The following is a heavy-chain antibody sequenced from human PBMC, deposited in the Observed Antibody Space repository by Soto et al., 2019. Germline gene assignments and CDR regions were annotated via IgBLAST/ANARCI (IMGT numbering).Heavy chain of an antibody. CDR1: GYSFTSYG. V-gene: IGHV1-18*01. Sequence: QVQLVQSGAEVKKPGASVKVSCKASGYSFTSYGISWVRQAPGQGLEWMGWISAYNGNTNYAQQLQGRFTMTTDTSTSTACMELRSLRSDDTAVHSYARDNGFGESDVWGQGTTVTVSS. J-gene: IGHJ6*02. D-gene: IGHD3-10*01. CDR3: ARDNGFGESDV. CDR2: ISAYNGNT.